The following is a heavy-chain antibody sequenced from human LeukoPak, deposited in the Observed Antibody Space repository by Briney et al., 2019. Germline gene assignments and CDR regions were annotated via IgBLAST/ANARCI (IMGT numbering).Heavy chain of an antibody. D-gene: IGHD5-12*01. J-gene: IGHJ5*02. Sequence: ASVKVSCKASGYTFTSYAMNWVRQAPGQGLEWMGWINTNTGNPTYAQGFTGRFVFSLDTSVSTAYLQISSLKAEDTAVYYCARESIVATMTNGWFDPWGQGTLVTVSS. V-gene: IGHV7-4-1*02. CDR1: GYTFTSYA. CDR3: ARESIVATMTNGWFDP. CDR2: INTNTGNP.